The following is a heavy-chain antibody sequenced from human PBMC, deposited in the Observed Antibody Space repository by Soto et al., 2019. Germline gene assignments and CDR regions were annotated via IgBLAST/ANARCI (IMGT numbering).Heavy chain of an antibody. CDR2: INPSGAST. CDR1: GYTFSSYY. V-gene: IGHV1-46*01. Sequence: ASVKVSCKASGYTFSSYYMHWVRQAPGQGLEWMGFINPSGASTNYAQKFLGRVTMTRDTSTSTVYMELSSLRSEDTAVYYCARGGYYDTTGYYYGMDVWGQGTTVTVSS. J-gene: IGHJ6*02. D-gene: IGHD3-22*01. CDR3: ARGGYYDTTGYYYGMDV.